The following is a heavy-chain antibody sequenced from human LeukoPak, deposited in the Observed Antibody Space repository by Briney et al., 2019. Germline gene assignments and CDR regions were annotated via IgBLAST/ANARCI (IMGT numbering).Heavy chain of an antibody. D-gene: IGHD6-19*01. V-gene: IGHV3-30*18. CDR2: ISYDGSNK. CDR3: AKAKQWLAGKMDY. J-gene: IGHJ4*02. CDR1: GFTFSTYG. Sequence: PGGSLRLSCAASGFTFSTYGMHWVRQAPGKGLEWVAVISYDGSNKYYADSVKGRFTISRDNSKNTLYLQMNSLRAEDTAVYYCAKAKQWLAGKMDYWGQGTLVTVSS.